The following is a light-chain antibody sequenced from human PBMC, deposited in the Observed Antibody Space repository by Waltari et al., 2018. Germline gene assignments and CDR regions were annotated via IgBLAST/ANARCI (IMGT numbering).Light chain of an antibody. Sequence: VMTQSPATLSLFPGERAVLSCWASQSIETNLAWFQQNPGQAPRLLISGASTRATNVPTRFSGSGSGTAFTLTISSLQPEDFAVYYCQQYNNWPPWTFGPGTKVEIK. V-gene: IGKV3-15*01. CDR1: QSIETN. CDR2: GAS. J-gene: IGKJ1*01. CDR3: QQYNNWPPWT.